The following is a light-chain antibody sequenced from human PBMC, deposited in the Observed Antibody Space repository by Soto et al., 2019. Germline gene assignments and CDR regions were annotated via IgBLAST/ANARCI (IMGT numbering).Light chain of an antibody. CDR2: DVS. J-gene: IGLJ1*01. V-gene: IGLV2-14*01. Sequence: QSVLAQPASVSGSPGQSIAISCTGTSSDVGGYNYVSWYQQHPGKAPKLMVYDVSNRSSGVSNRFSGSKSGNTASLTISGLQAEDEADYYCSSYTSSSTYGFGTGTKVTVL. CDR1: SSDVGGYNY. CDR3: SSYTSSSTYG.